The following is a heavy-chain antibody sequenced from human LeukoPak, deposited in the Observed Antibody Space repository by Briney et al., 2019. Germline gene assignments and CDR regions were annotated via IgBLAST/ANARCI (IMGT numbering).Heavy chain of an antibody. J-gene: IGHJ5*01. Sequence: PGGSLRLSCAASGFTFSTYAMDWVRQAPGKGLEWVSYLSSSSSVIYHADSVKGRFTISRDNARNSLYLQMNSLRAEDTALYYCARDKIVGPTLLDSWGQGILVTVSS. CDR3: ARDKIVGPTLLDS. V-gene: IGHV3-48*04. D-gene: IGHD2-21*01. CDR2: LSSSSSVI. CDR1: GFTFSTYA.